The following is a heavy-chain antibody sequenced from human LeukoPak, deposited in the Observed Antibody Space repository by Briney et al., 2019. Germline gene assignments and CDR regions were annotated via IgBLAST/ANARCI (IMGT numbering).Heavy chain of an antibody. CDR3: ARDRLNYYGSGSYYFNNWFDP. V-gene: IGHV1-24*01. D-gene: IGHD3-10*01. CDR1: GYTLTELS. Sequence: ASVKVSCKVSGYTLTELSMHWVRQAPGKGLEWMGGFDPEDGETIYAQKFQGRVTMTEDTSTGTAYMELSSLRSEDTAVYYCARDRLNYYGSGSYYFNNWFDPWGQGTLVTVSS. CDR2: FDPEDGET. J-gene: IGHJ5*02.